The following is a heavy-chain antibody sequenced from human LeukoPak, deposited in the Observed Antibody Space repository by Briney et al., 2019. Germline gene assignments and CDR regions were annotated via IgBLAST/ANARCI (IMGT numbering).Heavy chain of an antibody. V-gene: IGHV3-7*01. Sequence: GGSLRLSCAASGFRFSSYWMSWFRQAPGKGLEWVANIIQDGSDKYYVDSVKGRFTISRDNAKNSLSLQMNSLRVEDTAVYYCARDISSGYYDAFDIWGQGTMVTVSS. CDR3: ARDISSGYYDAFDI. D-gene: IGHD3-22*01. J-gene: IGHJ3*02. CDR2: IIQDGSDK. CDR1: GFRFSSYW.